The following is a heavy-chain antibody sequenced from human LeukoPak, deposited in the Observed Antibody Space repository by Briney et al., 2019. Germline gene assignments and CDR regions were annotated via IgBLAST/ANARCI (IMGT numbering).Heavy chain of an antibody. Sequence: GGSLRLSCAASGFTFSDYYMSWIRQAPGKGLEWVSYISSSGSTIYYAGSVKGRFTISRDNAKNSLYLQMNSLRAEDTAVYYCARVIRMAGMVADYYYMDVWGKGTTVTVSS. CDR1: GFTFSDYY. V-gene: IGHV3-11*01. CDR3: ARVIRMAGMVADYYYMDV. J-gene: IGHJ6*03. D-gene: IGHD6-25*01. CDR2: ISSSGSTI.